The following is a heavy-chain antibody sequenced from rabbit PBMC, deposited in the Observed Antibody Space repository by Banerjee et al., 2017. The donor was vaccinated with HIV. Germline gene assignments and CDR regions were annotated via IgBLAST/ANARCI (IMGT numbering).Heavy chain of an antibody. CDR2: IYGGSSGST. J-gene: IGHJ3*01. CDR3: ARDRSTSYRYGNAGDAYATRLDL. D-gene: IGHD6-1*01. V-gene: IGHV1S40*01. CDR1: GFSFSSNYY. Sequence: QSLEESGGDLVKPGASLTLTCTASGFSFSSNYYMCWVRQAPGKGLEWIACIYGGSSGSTHYASWAKGRFTISKTSSTTVTLQMTSLTAADTATYFCARDRSTSYRYGNAGDAYATRLDLWGPGTLVTVS.